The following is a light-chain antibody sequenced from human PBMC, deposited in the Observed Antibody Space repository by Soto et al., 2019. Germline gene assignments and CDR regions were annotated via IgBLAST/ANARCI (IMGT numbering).Light chain of an antibody. J-gene: IGKJ5*01. CDR3: QQSGYSPIT. CDR1: QIVSSSF. V-gene: IGKV3-20*01. Sequence: EIVLTQSPGTLSLSPGERATLSCRASQIVSSSFLSWYQQKRGQAPRLLMFGASSRSTGIPDRFSGSGSGTDFTLTIYRLEPEDFAVYYCQQSGYSPITFGQGTRLEIK. CDR2: GAS.